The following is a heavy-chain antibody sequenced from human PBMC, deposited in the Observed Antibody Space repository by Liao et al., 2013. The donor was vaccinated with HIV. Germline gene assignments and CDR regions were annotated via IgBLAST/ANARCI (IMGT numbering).Heavy chain of an antibody. V-gene: IGHV4-59*12. Sequence: QVQLQESGPGLVKPSETLSLTCTVSGDSISRYYWSWIRQPPGKGLEWIGYIYYSGSTNYNPSLKSRVTMSVDTSKNQFSLKLTSVTAADTAVYYCARAPLESYGHDYWGQGTLVTVSS. J-gene: IGHJ4*02. CDR2: IYYSGST. D-gene: IGHD5-18*01. CDR3: ARAPLESYGHDY. CDR1: GDSISRYY.